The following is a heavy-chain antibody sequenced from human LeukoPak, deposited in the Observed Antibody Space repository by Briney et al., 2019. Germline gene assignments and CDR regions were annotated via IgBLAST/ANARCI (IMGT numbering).Heavy chain of an antibody. CDR1: GGSISSYY. V-gene: IGHV4-59*04. Sequence: PSETLSLTCTVSGGSISSYYWNWIRQPPGKGLEWIGSIYYSGSTYYNPSLKSRVTISVDTSKNQFSLKLSSVTAADTAVYYCARIPTNAVPAAHNGFDIWGQGTMLTVSS. J-gene: IGHJ3*02. CDR2: IYYSGST. D-gene: IGHD2-2*01. CDR3: ARIPTNAVPAAHNGFDI.